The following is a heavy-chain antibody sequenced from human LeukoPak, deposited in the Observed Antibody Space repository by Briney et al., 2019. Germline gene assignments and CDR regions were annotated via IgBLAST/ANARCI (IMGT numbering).Heavy chain of an antibody. CDR1: GFTFSSYG. CDR3: ASSIAVAGTPSGGGMDV. V-gene: IGHV3-33*01. D-gene: IGHD6-19*01. Sequence: GRSLRLSCAASGFTFSSYGVHWVRQAPGKGLEWVAVIWYDGSNKYYADSVKGRFTISRDNSKNTLYLQMNSLRAEDTAVYYCASSIAVAGTPSGGGMDVWGQGTTVTVSS. J-gene: IGHJ6*02. CDR2: IWYDGSNK.